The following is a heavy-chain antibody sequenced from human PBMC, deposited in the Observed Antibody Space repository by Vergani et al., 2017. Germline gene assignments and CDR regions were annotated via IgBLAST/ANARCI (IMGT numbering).Heavy chain of an antibody. D-gene: IGHD1-1*01. V-gene: IGHV1-46*01. J-gene: IGHJ4*02. CDR1: GYTFTSYY. CDR3: ATYTQLEPRFDY. Sequence: QVQLVQSGAEVKKPGASVKVSCKASGYTFTSYYMHWVRQAPGQGLEWMGIINPSGGSTSYAQKFQGRVTITADESTITAYMELSSLSSEDTAVYYCATYTQLEPRFDYWGQGTLVTVSS. CDR2: INPSGGST.